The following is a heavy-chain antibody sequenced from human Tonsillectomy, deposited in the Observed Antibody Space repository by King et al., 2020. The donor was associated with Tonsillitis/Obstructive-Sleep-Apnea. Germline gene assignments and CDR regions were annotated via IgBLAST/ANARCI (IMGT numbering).Heavy chain of an antibody. V-gene: IGHV3-23*04. D-gene: IGHD3-10*01. CDR2: ISGSGAST. CDR1: GFTFTSYA. CDR3: AKVEGGSGSYDAFDI. J-gene: IGHJ3*02. Sequence: VQLVESGGGLVQPGGSLRLSCAASGFTFTSYAMTWVRQAPGKGLEWVSGISGSGASTYYADSVKGRFTISRDNSKNTLYLQMNSLRAEDTAVYYCAKVEGGSGSYDAFDIWGQGTMVTVSS.